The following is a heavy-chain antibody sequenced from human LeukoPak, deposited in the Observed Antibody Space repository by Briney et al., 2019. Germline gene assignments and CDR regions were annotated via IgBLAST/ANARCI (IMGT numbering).Heavy chain of an antibody. Sequence: ASVKVSCKASGYTFTSYGISWVRQAPGQRLEWMGWISAYNGNTNYAQKLQGRVTMTTDTSTSTAYMELRSLRSDDTAVYYCARHAIIVVVTAIDYWGQGTLVTVSS. CDR3: ARHAIIVVVTAIDY. CDR1: GYTFTSYG. D-gene: IGHD2-21*02. J-gene: IGHJ4*02. CDR2: ISAYNGNT. V-gene: IGHV1-18*01.